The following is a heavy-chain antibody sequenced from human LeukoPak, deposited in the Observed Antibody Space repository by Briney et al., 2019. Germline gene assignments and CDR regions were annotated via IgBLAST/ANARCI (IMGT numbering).Heavy chain of an antibody. D-gene: IGHD5-24*01. CDR2: IWYDGSNK. J-gene: IGHJ4*02. Sequence: PGRSLRLSCATSGFAFTSYGMHWVRQAPGKGLEGVAVIWYDGSNKYYADSVKGRFTISRDDSKNTLYLQMNSLRAEDTAVYYCARDRAIDWGQGTLVTVSS. V-gene: IGHV3-33*01. CDR1: GFAFTSYG. CDR3: ARDRAID.